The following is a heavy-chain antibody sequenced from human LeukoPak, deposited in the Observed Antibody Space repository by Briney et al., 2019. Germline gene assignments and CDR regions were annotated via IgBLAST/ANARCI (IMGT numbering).Heavy chain of an antibody. Sequence: SETLSLTCSVSGYSINSGYYWGWIRQSPGRGVEWIGNVYHSGSTYYDPSLKSRVTMTRDTSTSTVYMELSSLRSEDTAVYYCARDRTTLYYFDYWGQGTLVTVSS. CDR3: ARDRTTLYYFDY. J-gene: IGHJ4*02. CDR1: GYSINSGYY. D-gene: IGHD2/OR15-2a*01. CDR2: VYHSGST. V-gene: IGHV4-38-2*02.